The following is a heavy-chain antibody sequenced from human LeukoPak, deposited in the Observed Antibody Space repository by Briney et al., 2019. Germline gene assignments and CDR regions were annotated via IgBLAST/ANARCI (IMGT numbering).Heavy chain of an antibody. V-gene: IGHV3-11*04. D-gene: IGHD5-24*01. CDR1: GFTFSDYY. CDR3: ARESRDGYNYWGY. Sequence: GGSLRLSCAAPGFTFSDYYMSWIRQAPGKGLEWVSYISSSGSTIYYADSVKGRFTISRDNAKNSLYLQMNSLRAEDTAVYYCARESRDGYNYWGYWGQGTLVTVSS. J-gene: IGHJ4*02. CDR2: ISSSGSTI.